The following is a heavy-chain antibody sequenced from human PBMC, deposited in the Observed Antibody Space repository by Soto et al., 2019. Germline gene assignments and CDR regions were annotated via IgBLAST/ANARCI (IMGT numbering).Heavy chain of an antibody. CDR3: ARTVDTAMIV. CDR2: INHSGST. CDR1: GGSFSGYY. V-gene: IGHV4-34*01. Sequence: PSETLSLTCAVYGGSFSGYYWSWIRQPPGKGLEWIGEINHSGSTNYIRSLKSRVTISVDTSKNQLSLKLRSVTAADTAVYYCARTVDTAMIVWGQGTLVTVSS. J-gene: IGHJ4*02. D-gene: IGHD5-18*01.